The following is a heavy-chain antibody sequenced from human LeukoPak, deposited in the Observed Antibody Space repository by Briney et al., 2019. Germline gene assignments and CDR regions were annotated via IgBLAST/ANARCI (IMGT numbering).Heavy chain of an antibody. CDR2: IYYSGTT. CDR3: ARASCSSTSCYTGRWYFDL. J-gene: IGHJ2*01. CDR1: GVSISGGSYY. V-gene: IGHV4-39*07. D-gene: IGHD2-2*02. Sequence: SETLSLTCTVSGVSISGGSYYWGWIRQTPGKGLEWIGSIYYSGTTYYNPSLKSRATISVDTSKNQFSLKLSSVTAADTAVYYCARASCSSTSCYTGRWYFDLWGRGTLVTVSS.